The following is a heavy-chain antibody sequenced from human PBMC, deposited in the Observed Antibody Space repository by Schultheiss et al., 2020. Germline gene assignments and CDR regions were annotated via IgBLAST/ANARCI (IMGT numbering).Heavy chain of an antibody. CDR3: ARGRYYYDSSAEDY. CDR1: GYTFTSYG. CDR2: ISAYNGNT. Sequence: ASVKVSCKASGYTFTSYGLSWVRQAPGQGLEWMGWISAYNGNTNSAQKLQGRVTMTTDTSTSTAYMELRSLRSDDTAVYYCARGRYYYDSSAEDYWGQGTLVTVSS. D-gene: IGHD3-22*01. V-gene: IGHV1-18*01. J-gene: IGHJ4*02.